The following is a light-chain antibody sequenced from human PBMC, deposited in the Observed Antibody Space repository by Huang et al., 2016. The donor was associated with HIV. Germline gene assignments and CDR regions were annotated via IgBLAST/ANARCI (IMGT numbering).Light chain of an antibody. V-gene: IGKV3-20*01. J-gene: IGKJ3*01. Sequence: EIVLTQSPGTLSLSPGERATLSCRASQSVSSSYLAWYQQKPGQATRLLIYGASSRATCITDRFSGSGSGTDFTLTISRLEPEDFAVYYCQQYGSSPQFTFGPGTKVDIK. CDR3: QQYGSSPQFT. CDR2: GAS. CDR1: QSVSSSY.